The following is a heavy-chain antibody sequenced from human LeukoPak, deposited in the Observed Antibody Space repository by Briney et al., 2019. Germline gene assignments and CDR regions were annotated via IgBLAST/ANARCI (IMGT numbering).Heavy chain of an antibody. D-gene: IGHD2-2*01. Sequence: PGGSLGLSCAASGFTFDDYGMSWVRQAPGKGLEWVSGINWNGGSTGYADSVKGRFTISRDNAKNSLYLQMNSLRAEDTALYYCAREGPDIVVVPAAPLAYWGQGTLVTVSS. CDR1: GFTFDDYG. V-gene: IGHV3-20*04. CDR2: INWNGGST. J-gene: IGHJ4*02. CDR3: AREGPDIVVVPAAPLAY.